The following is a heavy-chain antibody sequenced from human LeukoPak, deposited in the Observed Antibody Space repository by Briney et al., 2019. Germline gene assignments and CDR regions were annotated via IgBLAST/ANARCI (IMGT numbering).Heavy chain of an antibody. Sequence: GGFLRLSCAASGFTFSSYSMNWVRQAPGKGLEWVSYISSSSSAIYYADSVKGRFTISRDNAQNSLYLQMNSLRAEDTAVYYCARGIDFWSGFDCWGQGTLVTVSS. CDR1: GFTFSSYS. CDR3: ARGIDFWSGFDC. V-gene: IGHV3-48*01. CDR2: ISSSSSAI. D-gene: IGHD3-3*01. J-gene: IGHJ5*01.